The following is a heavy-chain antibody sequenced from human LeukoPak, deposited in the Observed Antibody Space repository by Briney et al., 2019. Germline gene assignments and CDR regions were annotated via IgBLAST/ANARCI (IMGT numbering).Heavy chain of an antibody. CDR2: NGNS. CDR1: GASVSSGGYA. J-gene: IGHJ3*02. D-gene: IGHD1-26*01. Sequence: SETLSLTCAVSGASVSSGGYAWSWIRLPPGKGLEWIGYNGNSNYNPSLKSRVTISVNTSKNQFSLRLSSVTAADTAVYYCARDATSLARAFDIWGQGTLVTVSS. V-gene: IGHV4-61*08. CDR3: ARDATSLARAFDI.